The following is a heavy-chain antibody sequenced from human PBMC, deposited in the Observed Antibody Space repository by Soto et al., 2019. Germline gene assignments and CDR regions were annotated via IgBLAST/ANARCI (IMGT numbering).Heavy chain of an antibody. CDR2: VTVTGGPT. D-gene: IGHD6-19*01. CDR1: AISFNTYG. CDR3: AGQSSPEGWFDH. J-gene: IGHJ5*02. V-gene: IGHV3-23*01. Sequence: PGGSLRLSCAASAISFNTYGVTWVRQAPGKGLEWVSTVTVTGGPTYYADSVKGRFTISRDRSNYTVSLLLNSLRVEDTAIYYCAGQSSPEGWFDHWGQGTLVTVSS.